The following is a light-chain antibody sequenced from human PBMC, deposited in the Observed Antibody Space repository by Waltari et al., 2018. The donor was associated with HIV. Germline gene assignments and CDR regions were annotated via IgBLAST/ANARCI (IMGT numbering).Light chain of an antibody. CDR1: SSDVGDYNY. CDR3: CSYADKYTWV. V-gene: IGLV2-11*01. CDR2: DVN. J-gene: IGLJ3*02. Sequence: QSALTQPRSVSGSPGQSVTISCTGTSSDVGDYNYVSWYQQHPGKAPKRMIFDVNKRPSGVPDRFSGSKSGNTASLTISGLQAEDEADYYCCSYADKYTWVFGGGTKLTVL.